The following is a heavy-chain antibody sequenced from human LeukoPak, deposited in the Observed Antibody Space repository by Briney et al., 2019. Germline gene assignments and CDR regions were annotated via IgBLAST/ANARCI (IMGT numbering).Heavy chain of an antibody. CDR1: GYTFTSYD. J-gene: IGHJ4*02. Sequence: ASVKVSCKASGYTFTSYDINWVRQATGQGLEWMGWMNPNSGNTGYAQKFQGRVTMTRNTSISTAYMELSSLRSEDTAVYYCARGGEQWLVREIDYWGQGTLVTVSS. D-gene: IGHD6-19*01. CDR3: ARGGEQWLVREIDY. V-gene: IGHV1-8*01. CDR2: MNPNSGNT.